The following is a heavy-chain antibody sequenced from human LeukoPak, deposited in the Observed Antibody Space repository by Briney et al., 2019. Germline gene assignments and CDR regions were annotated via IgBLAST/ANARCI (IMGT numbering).Heavy chain of an antibody. CDR3: ARDTPQHLKRYDY. CDR2: INTHNGNT. J-gene: IGHJ4*02. D-gene: IGHD6-13*01. Sequence: GASVKASCKASGYNFGKFGIAWVRQAPGQGLEWMGWINTHNGNTKYAQQYQGRVTMTTDTSTSTVYMELRSLRSDDTAVYFCARDTPQHLKRYDYWGQGTQVTVSS. CDR1: GYNFGKFG. V-gene: IGHV1-18*01.